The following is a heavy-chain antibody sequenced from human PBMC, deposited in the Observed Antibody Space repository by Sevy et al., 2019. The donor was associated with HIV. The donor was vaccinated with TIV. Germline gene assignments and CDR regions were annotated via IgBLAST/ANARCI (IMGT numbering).Heavy chain of an antibody. CDR1: GGSISSYY. J-gene: IGHJ5*02. Sequence: EALSLTCTVSGGSISSYYWSWIRQPPGKGLEWIGYIYYSGSTNYNPSLKSRVTISVDTSKNQFSLKLSSVTAADTAVYYCARGRGYSYGSYQYNWFDPWGQGTLVTVSS. V-gene: IGHV4-59*12. CDR2: IYYSGST. CDR3: ARGRGYSYGSYQYNWFDP. D-gene: IGHD5-18*01.